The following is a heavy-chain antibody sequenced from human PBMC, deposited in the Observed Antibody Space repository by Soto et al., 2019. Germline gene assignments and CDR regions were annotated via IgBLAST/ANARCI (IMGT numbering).Heavy chain of an antibody. CDR1: GFTFSTYA. Sequence: QVQVLESGGGVVQPGRSLRLSCAASGFTFSTYALHWARQPPGKGLEWLAIISNDGSFKYYDAAVKGRFTISRDNSKNTLYLQMDSLRPDDTAIYYCATDHGAGEWELLMDRWGQGTLVTVSS. J-gene: IGHJ5*02. CDR2: ISNDGSFK. D-gene: IGHD1-26*01. CDR3: ATDHGAGEWELLMDR. V-gene: IGHV3-30*04.